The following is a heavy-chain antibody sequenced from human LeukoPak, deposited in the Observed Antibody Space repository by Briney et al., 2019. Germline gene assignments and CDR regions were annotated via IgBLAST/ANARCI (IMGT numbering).Heavy chain of an antibody. D-gene: IGHD3-22*01. CDR1: GGSFSGYY. J-gene: IGHJ3*02. Sequence: PSETLSLTCAVYGGSFSGYYWSWIRQPPGKGLEWIGEINHSGSTNYNPSLKSRVTISVDTSKNQFSLKLSSVTAADTAVYYCARDPNSSGPTSYAFDIWGQGTMVTVSS. CDR3: ARDPNSSGPTSYAFDI. V-gene: IGHV4-34*01. CDR2: INHSGST.